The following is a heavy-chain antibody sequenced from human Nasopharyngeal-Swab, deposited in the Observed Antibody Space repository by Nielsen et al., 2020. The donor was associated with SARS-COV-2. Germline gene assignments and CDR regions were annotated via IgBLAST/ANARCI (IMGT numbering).Heavy chain of an antibody. CDR2: ISYDGSNK. CDR3: AKVSVVVADYDAFDI. D-gene: IGHD2-15*01. J-gene: IGHJ3*02. CDR1: GFTFSSYG. Sequence: GGSLRLSCAASGFTFSSYGMHWVRQAPGKGLEWVAVISYDGSNKYYADSVKGRFTISRDNSKNTLYLQMNSLRAEDTAVYYCAKVSVVVADYDAFDIWGQGTMVTVSS. V-gene: IGHV3-30*18.